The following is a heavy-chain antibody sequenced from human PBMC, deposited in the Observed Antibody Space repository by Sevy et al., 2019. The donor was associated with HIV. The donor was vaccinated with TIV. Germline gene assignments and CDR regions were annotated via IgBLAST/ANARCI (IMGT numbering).Heavy chain of an antibody. Sequence: SETLSLTCTVSGGSISSGNYYWHWIRQPPGKGLEWIGYISYTGNTYYNPSLKSPVTISVDTSNNQFSLRLTSVTAADTAVYYCARDATEYTSSSAWFDPWVQGTLVTVS. V-gene: IGHV4-30-4*01. CDR2: ISYTGNT. J-gene: IGHJ5*02. CDR3: ARDATEYTSSSAWFDP. CDR1: GGSISSGNYY. D-gene: IGHD6-6*01.